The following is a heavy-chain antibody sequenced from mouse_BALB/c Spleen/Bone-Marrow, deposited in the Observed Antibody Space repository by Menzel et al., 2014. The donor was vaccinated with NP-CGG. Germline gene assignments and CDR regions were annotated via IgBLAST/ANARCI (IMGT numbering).Heavy chain of an antibody. CDR2: IYTSIDGT. Sequence: SGPELVKPGASVKMSCKASGYTFTSYVMHWVKQKPGQGLEWIGYIYTSIDGTKYNEKFKGKGTLTSDKSSGTAYMEHSSLTSEDSAVYYCARDEMDYWGQGTPVTVSS. CDR1: GYTFTSYV. J-gene: IGHJ4*01. CDR3: ARDEMDY. V-gene: IGHV1-14*01.